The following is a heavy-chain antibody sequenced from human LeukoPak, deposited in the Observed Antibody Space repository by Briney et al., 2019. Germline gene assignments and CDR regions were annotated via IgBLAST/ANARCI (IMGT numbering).Heavy chain of an antibody. CDR1: GGSISSGGYY. V-gene: IGHV4-30-2*01. CDR2: IYHSGST. CDR3: ARQPREGFGELFLFDI. J-gene: IGHJ3*02. D-gene: IGHD3-10*01. Sequence: KPSQTLSLTCTVSGGSISSGGYYWSWIRQPPGKGLEWIGYIYHSGSTYYNPSLKSRVTISVDRSKNQFSLKLSSVTAADTAVYYCARQPREGFGELFLFDIWGQGTMVTVSS.